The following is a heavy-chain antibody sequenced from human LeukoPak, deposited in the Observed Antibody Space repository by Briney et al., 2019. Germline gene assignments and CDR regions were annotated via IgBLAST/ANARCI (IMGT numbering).Heavy chain of an antibody. CDR3: ARESGYGDYDFDY. Sequence: GGSLRLSCAASGFTFSTYAVNWVRQAPGKGLEWVSYISSSSSTIYYADSVKGRFTISRDNAKNSLYLQMNSLRDEDTAVYYCARESGYGDYDFDYWGQGTLVTVSS. CDR2: ISSSSSTI. D-gene: IGHD4-17*01. J-gene: IGHJ4*02. CDR1: GFTFSTYA. V-gene: IGHV3-48*02.